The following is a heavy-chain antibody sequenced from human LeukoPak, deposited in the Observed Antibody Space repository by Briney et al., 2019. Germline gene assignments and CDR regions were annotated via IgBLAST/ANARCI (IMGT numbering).Heavy chain of an antibody. CDR2: IYYSGST. CDR1: GGSISSYY. CDR3: ARTSYYYDSSQDY. D-gene: IGHD3-22*01. J-gene: IGHJ4*02. Sequence: PSETLSLTCTVSGGSISSYYWSWIRQPPGKGLEWIGYIYYSGSTNYNPSLKSRVTISVDTSKNQFSLKLSSVTAADTAVYYCARTSYYYDSSQDYWGQGTLVTVCS. V-gene: IGHV4-59*08.